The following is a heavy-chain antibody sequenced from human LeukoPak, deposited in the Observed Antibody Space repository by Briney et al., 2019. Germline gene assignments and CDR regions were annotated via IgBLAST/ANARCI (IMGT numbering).Heavy chain of an antibody. CDR1: GATFSDQY. CDR2: IRSKANDHAT. J-gene: IGHJ4*02. V-gene: IGHV3-73*01. D-gene: IGHD4-17*01. CDR3: TRRLMTTVNDY. Sequence: GGSLRLSCTVSGATFSDQYIDWVRQAPGKGLEWVGRIRSKANDHATAYAASVRGRFTISRDDSKNTAYLQMNSLKTEDTAVYYCTRRLMTTVNDYWGQGTLVTVSS.